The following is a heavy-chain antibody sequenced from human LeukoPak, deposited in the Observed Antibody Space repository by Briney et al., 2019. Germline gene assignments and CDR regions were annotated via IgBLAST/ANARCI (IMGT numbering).Heavy chain of an antibody. J-gene: IGHJ4*02. CDR3: ATSGYPDY. D-gene: IGHD3-22*01. Sequence: GGSLRLSCAASGFTFSNYAMNWVRQAPGKGLEWLAYISSSSSPIYYADSVKGRFTISRDNAKNSLYLQMNSLRDEDTAVYYCATSGYPDYWGQGTLVTVSS. CDR2: ISSSSSPI. CDR1: GFTFSNYA. V-gene: IGHV3-48*02.